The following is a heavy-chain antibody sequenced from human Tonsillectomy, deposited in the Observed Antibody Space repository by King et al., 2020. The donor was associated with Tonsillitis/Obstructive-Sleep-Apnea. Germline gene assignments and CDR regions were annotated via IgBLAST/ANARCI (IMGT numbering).Heavy chain of an antibody. V-gene: IGHV3-53*01. J-gene: IGHJ6*03. CDR1: GFTVSSNY. CDR2: IYSGGST. CDR3: AREAGTYPYYYYYMDV. Sequence: VQLVESGGGLIQPGGSLRLSCAASGFTVSSNYMSWVRQAPGKGLEWVSIIYSGGSTYYADSVKGRFTISGDNSKNTLYLQMSSLRAEDSAVYYCAREAGTYPYYYYYMDVWGKGTTVTVSS. D-gene: IGHD6-19*01.